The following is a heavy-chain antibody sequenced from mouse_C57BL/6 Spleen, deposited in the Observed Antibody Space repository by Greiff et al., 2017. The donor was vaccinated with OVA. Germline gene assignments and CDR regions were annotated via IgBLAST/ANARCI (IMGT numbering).Heavy chain of an antibody. Sequence: QVQLKQSGAELVKPGASVKLSCKASGYTFTSYWMHWVKQRPGRGLEWIGRIDPNSGGTTYNEKFKSKATLTVDTPSSTAYMQLSSLTSEDSAVYYCARGAMITTPYFDYWGQGTTLTVSS. CDR1: GYTFTSYW. CDR2: IDPNSGGT. CDR3: ARGAMITTPYFDY. V-gene: IGHV1-72*01. J-gene: IGHJ2*01. D-gene: IGHD2-4*01.